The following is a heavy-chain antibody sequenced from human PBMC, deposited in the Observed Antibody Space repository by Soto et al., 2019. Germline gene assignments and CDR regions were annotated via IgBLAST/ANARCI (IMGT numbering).Heavy chain of an antibody. J-gene: IGHJ6*02. V-gene: IGHV1-46*02. CDR3: AKNPHLSHYYDNGLYYYGMDV. Sequence: ASVKVSCKAFGYTFNAFYMHWVRQAPGQGRPWTGVINLSGDGTSYPQKFQSRVTMPRDNSKNTLYLQMNSLRAEDTAVYYCAKNPHLSHYYDNGLYYYGMDVSGQGTTVTVSS. D-gene: IGHD3-22*01. CDR2: INLSGDGT. CDR1: GYTFNAFY.